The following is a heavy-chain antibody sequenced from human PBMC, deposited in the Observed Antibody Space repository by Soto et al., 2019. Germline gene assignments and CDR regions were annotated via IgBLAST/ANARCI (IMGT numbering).Heavy chain of an antibody. D-gene: IGHD6-13*01. CDR2: ISSSSSYI. Sequence: EVQLVESGGGLVKPGGSLRLSCAASGFTFSRYSMNWVLQAPGKGLEWVSAISSSSSYIYYADSVKGRFTISRDNAKNSVYVQVNSLRAEDTAVYYCAREGIAAALDYWGPGTLVTVSS. CDR3: AREGIAAALDY. J-gene: IGHJ4*02. V-gene: IGHV3-21*01. CDR1: GFTFSRYS.